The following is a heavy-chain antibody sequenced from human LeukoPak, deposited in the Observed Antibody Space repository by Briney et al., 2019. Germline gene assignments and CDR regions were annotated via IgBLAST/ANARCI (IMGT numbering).Heavy chain of an antibody. D-gene: IGHD5-18*01. V-gene: IGHV1-69*05. CDR1: GGTFSSYA. Sequence: SVKVSCKASGGTFSSYAISWVRQAPGQGLEWMGGIIPIFGTANYAQKFQSRVTITTDESTSAAYMELSSLRSEDTAVYYCARDWGYSYGSPFDAFDIWGQGTMVTVSS. CDR2: IIPIFGTA. J-gene: IGHJ3*02. CDR3: ARDWGYSYGSPFDAFDI.